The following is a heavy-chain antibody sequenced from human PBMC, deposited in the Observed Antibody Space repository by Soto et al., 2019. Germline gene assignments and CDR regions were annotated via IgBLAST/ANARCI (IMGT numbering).Heavy chain of an antibody. D-gene: IGHD3-9*01. CDR2: ITPKSGDT. V-gene: IGHV1-2*02. CDR3: ARDARGTRGFDEMDI. Sequence: QVQLVQSGAEVKKPGASAKVSCTTSGYIFTDYHIHWVRQAPGQGLEWMGFITPKSGDTDFAPKFTGRVTRTRDTSLNVVHMEVRGLMSDDAAVCYCARDARGTRGFDEMDIWGQGTTVAVAS. CDR1: GYIFTDYH. J-gene: IGHJ6*02.